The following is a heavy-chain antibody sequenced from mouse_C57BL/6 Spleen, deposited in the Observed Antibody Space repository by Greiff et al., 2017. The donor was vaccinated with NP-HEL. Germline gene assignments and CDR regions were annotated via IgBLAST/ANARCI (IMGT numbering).Heavy chain of an antibody. CDR3: ARHEERGGLLLRYLSY. V-gene: IGHV1-62-2*01. D-gene: IGHD1-1*01. J-gene: IGHJ3*01. CDR1: GYTFTEYT. Sequence: VQLQQSGAELVKPGASVKLSCKASGYTFTEYTIHWVKQRSGQGLEWIGWFYPGSGSLKYNEKFKDKATLTADKSSRTVYMERSRLTSEDSAVYFCARHEERGGLLLRYLSYWGQGTLVTVSA. CDR2: FYPGSGSL.